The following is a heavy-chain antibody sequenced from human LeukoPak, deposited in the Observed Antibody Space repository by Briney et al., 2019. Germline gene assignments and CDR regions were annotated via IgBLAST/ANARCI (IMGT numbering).Heavy chain of an antibody. CDR2: ISGDGGGT. J-gene: IGHJ6*02. D-gene: IGHD1-26*01. Sequence: GGSLRLSCAASGFTFDDYAMYWVRQAPGKGLEWVSLISGDGGGTYYADSVKGRFTISRDNSKNSLYLQMNSLRTEDTALYYCAKAGMGATLYSVMDVWGQGTTVTVS. CDR3: AKAGMGATLYSVMDV. V-gene: IGHV3-43*02. CDR1: GFTFDDYA.